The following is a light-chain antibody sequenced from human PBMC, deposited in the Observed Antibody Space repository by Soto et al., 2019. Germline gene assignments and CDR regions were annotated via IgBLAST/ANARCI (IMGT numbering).Light chain of an antibody. Sequence: SYELTQPPSVSVSPGQTASITCSGDKLEDKYVCWYQQKPGQSPVLVIYQDTKLPSGIPERFSGSNSGNTATLTVSGTQAMDEADYYCQAWDSSTVVFGGGTKLTVL. CDR3: QAWDSSTVV. CDR1: KLEDKY. CDR2: QDT. V-gene: IGLV3-1*01. J-gene: IGLJ2*01.